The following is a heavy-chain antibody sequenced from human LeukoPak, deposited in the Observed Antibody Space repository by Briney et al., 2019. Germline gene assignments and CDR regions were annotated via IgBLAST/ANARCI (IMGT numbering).Heavy chain of an antibody. CDR2: ISGSGGST. J-gene: IGHJ4*02. D-gene: IGHD2-2*01. CDR3: AKASIVVVPAAMPARN. V-gene: IGHV3-23*01. CDR1: GFTFSSYG. Sequence: GGTLRLSCAASGFTFSSYGMSWVRQAPGKGLEWVSAISGSGGSTYYADSVKGRFTISRDNSKNTLYLQMNSLRAEDTAVYYCAKASIVVVPAAMPARNWGQGTLVTVSS.